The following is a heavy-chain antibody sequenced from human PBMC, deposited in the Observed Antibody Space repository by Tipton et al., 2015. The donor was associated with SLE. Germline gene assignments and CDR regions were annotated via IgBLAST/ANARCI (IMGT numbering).Heavy chain of an antibody. Sequence: LRLSCTVSGGSINSGIYSWVWIRQPPGKGLEWIGNIYSSGSAYYNPSLKSRVTISLHTPKNQFSLKLSSVTAADTAVYYCASLNVVATIANFWGQGTLVTVSS. CDR1: GGSINSGIYS. CDR2: IYSSGSA. CDR3: ASLNVVATIANF. J-gene: IGHJ4*02. D-gene: IGHD5-12*01. V-gene: IGHV4-39*07.